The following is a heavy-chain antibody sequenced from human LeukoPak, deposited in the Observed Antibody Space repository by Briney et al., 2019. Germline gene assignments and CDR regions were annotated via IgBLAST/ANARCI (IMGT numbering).Heavy chain of an antibody. CDR1: ESTFSSYW. J-gene: IGHJ3*02. CDR2: IKQDGSEK. CDR3: AKERIRGAFDI. D-gene: IGHD2-15*01. Sequence: GGSLRLSCAASESTFSSYWMSWVRQAPGKGLEWVANIKQDGSEKYYVDSVKGRFTISRDNAKNSLYLQMNSLRAEDTAVYYCAKERIRGAFDIWGQGTMVTVSS. V-gene: IGHV3-7*01.